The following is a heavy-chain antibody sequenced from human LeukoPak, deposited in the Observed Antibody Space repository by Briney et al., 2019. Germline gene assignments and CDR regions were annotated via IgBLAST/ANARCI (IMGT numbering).Heavy chain of an antibody. J-gene: IGHJ3*02. Sequence: PSETLSLTCTVPGGSISTYFWSWIRQPPGKGLEWMGDINYSGSTNYNPSLKSRVTISVDTSKNQFSLKLTSVTAADTAVYYCARGVHISAYWSSGKNAFDIWGQGTMVTVSS. CDR1: GGSISTYF. CDR3: ARGVHISAYWSSGKNAFDI. CDR2: INYSGST. D-gene: IGHD3-22*01. V-gene: IGHV4-59*01.